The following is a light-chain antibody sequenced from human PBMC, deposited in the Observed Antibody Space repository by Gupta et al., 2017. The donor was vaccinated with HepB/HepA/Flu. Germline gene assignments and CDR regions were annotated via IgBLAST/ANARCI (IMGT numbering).Light chain of an antibody. CDR1: SSNIGSNT. V-gene: IGLV1-44*01. Sequence: QSVMTQPPSASATPRQRVTISCSGGSSNIGSNTVSWYQQLPGTAPKLLIYSDNQRPSGVPDRLSGSKSGTSASLAISGLQSEDDADYYCAAWDGSLNGWVFGGGTKLTVL. CDR3: AAWDGSLNGWV. J-gene: IGLJ3*02. CDR2: SDN.